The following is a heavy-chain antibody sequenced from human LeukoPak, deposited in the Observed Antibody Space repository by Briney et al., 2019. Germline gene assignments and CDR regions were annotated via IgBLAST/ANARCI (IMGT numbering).Heavy chain of an antibody. CDR1: GGSISSGDYY. CDR2: IYYSGST. J-gene: IGHJ3*02. Sequence: SETLSLTCTVSGGSISSGDYYWSWIRQPPGKGLEWIGYIYYSGSTYYNPSLKSRVTIPVDTSKNQFSLKLSSVTAADTAVYYCARVDYYDSSVTFDIWGQGTMVTVSS. V-gene: IGHV4-30-4*08. D-gene: IGHD3-22*01. CDR3: ARVDYYDSSVTFDI.